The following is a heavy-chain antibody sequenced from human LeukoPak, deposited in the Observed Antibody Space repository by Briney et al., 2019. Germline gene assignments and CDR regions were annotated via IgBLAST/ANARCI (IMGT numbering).Heavy chain of an antibody. V-gene: IGHV3-66*01. CDR2: IHSGGST. J-gene: IGHJ4*02. CDR3: ARDFMAGFYFHY. D-gene: IGHD3-10*01. CDR1: GFSVSSNY. Sequence: QAGGSLRLSCVASGFSVSSNYMNWVRQAPGKGLEWVSLIHSGGSTYFADSVRGRFAISRDNSRNILYLQMNSLRAEDTAVYYCARDFMAGFYFHYWGQGTLVTVSS.